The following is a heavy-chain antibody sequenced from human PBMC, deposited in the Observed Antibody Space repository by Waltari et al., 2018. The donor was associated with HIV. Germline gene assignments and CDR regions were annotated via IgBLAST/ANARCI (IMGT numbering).Heavy chain of an antibody. CDR2: IKEDGSEK. Sequence: EVQLVESGGGLVQPGGSLRLTCAASGFTFSGSWMSWVRQAPGRCLELVATIKEDGSEKYYVDSVKGRFTVSWASAENSLYLQMSSLRAEDTSVYYCARFTFTATMDDWGQGTLVTVSS. J-gene: IGHJ4*02. D-gene: IGHD1-7*01. CDR1: GFTFSGSW. V-gene: IGHV3-7*01. CDR3: ARFTFTATMDD.